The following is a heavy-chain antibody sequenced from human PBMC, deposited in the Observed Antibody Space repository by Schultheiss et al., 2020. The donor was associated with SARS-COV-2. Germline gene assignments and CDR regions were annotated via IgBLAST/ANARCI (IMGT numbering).Heavy chain of an antibody. Sequence: GGSLRLSCAASGFTFSDYYMSWIRQAPGKGLEWVSYISSSSSYTNYADSVKGRFTISRDNAKNSLYLQMNSLRAEDTAVYYWARDRPDGVVPAAIGGWYFDLWGRGTLVTVSS. CDR1: GFTFSDYY. V-gene: IGHV3-11*05. CDR3: ARDRPDGVVPAAIGGWYFDL. CDR2: ISSSSSYT. J-gene: IGHJ2*01. D-gene: IGHD2-2*02.